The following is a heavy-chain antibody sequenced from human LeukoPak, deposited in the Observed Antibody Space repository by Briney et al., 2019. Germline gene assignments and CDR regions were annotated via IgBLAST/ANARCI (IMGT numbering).Heavy chain of an antibody. Sequence: GRSLRLSCAASGFTFSSYAMHWVRQAPGKGLEWVAVISYDGSNKYYADSVKGRFTISRDNSKNTLYLQMNSLRAEDTAAYYCARSSSGWYYFDYWGQGTLVTVSS. CDR3: ARSSSGWYYFDY. CDR2: ISYDGSNK. V-gene: IGHV3-30*04. CDR1: GFTFSSYA. J-gene: IGHJ4*02. D-gene: IGHD6-19*01.